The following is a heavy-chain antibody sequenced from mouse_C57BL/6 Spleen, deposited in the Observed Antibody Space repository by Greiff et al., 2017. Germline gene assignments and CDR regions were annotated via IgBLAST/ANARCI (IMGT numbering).Heavy chain of an antibody. CDR2: INPNYGTT. Sequence: VKLQQSGPELVKPGASVKISCQASGYSFTDYNMTWVKQSNGKSLEWFGVINPNYGTTSYNQKFKGKATLTVDQSSSTAYMQLNSLTSENSAVYYCARAGDEDYWGQGTTLTVSS. J-gene: IGHJ2*01. V-gene: IGHV1-39*01. D-gene: IGHD3-3*01. CDR1: GYSFTDYN. CDR3: ARAGDEDY.